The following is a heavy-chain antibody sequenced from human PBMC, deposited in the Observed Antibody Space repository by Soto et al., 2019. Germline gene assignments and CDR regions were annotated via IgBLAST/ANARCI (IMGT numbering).Heavy chain of an antibody. J-gene: IGHJ4*02. V-gene: IGHV3-15*07. Sequence: PGGSLRLSCAASGFTFSHAWINWVRQGPGKGLEWVGRIKSKTDGGTTDYAAPVKGRFTISRDNSKNTLYLQMNSLKTEDTAVYYCTTLAANSGDYWGQGTLVTVSS. D-gene: IGHD6-25*01. CDR3: TTLAANSGDY. CDR1: GFTFSHAW. CDR2: IKSKTDGGTT.